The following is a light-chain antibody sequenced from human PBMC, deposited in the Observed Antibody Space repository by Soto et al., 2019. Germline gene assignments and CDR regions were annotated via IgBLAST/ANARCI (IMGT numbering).Light chain of an antibody. Sequence: QSVLTQSPSASASLGASVKLTCTLSSGHSTYPIAWHQQQPEKGPRYLMKLDSDGSHFKGDGIPDRFSGSSSGAERYLTISSLQSEDEADYYCQTWGTGIWVFGGGTKVTVL. CDR3: QTWGTGIWV. J-gene: IGLJ3*02. CDR1: SGHSTYP. V-gene: IGLV4-69*01. CDR2: LDSDGSH.